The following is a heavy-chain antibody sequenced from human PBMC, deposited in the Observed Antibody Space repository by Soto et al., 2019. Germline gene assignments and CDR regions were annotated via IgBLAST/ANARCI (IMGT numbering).Heavy chain of an antibody. V-gene: IGHV3-23*01. CDR1: GFTFSSYG. D-gene: IGHD6-19*01. Sequence: GGSLRLSCAASGFTFSSYGMHWVRQAPGKGLEWVSGISGSGGNTYYADSVKGRFTISRDNSKDTLYLQMSSLRSEDTALYYCARAVAVPADFDYWGQGTLGTVSS. J-gene: IGHJ4*02. CDR3: ARAVAVPADFDY. CDR2: ISGSGGNT.